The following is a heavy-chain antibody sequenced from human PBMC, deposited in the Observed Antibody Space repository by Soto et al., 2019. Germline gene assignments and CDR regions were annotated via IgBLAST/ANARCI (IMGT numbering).Heavy chain of an antibody. CDR2: MNPNSGNT. V-gene: IGHV1-8*01. CDR3: ASALYSSSSAF. J-gene: IGHJ4*02. CDR1: GYTFTSYE. D-gene: IGHD6-6*01. Sequence: ASVKVSCKASGYTFTSYEINWVRQATGKGLEWMGWMNPNSGNTGYAQNFQGRVTMTRNTSISTAYMELSSLRSEDTAVYYCASALYSSSSAFWGQGTLVTVSS.